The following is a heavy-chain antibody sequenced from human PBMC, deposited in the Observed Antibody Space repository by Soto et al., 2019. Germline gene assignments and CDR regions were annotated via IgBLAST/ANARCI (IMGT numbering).Heavy chain of an antibody. Sequence: QAHLEQSGAEVKRPGASVKVSCKASGYTFSDFDINWLRQASGQGPEWMGWMNAKSGDTFFAQRFQGKFNMNLDTSLSTAYMEVGSLTSDDTAMYYCARGNPFNYAGFDVWGQGTTVAVSS. CDR2: MNAKSGDT. CDR3: ARGNPFNYAGFDV. D-gene: IGHD3-16*01. V-gene: IGHV1-8*01. J-gene: IGHJ6*02. CDR1: GYTFSDFD.